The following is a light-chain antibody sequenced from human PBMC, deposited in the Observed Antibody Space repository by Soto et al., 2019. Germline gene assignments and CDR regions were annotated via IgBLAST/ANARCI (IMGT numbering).Light chain of an antibody. CDR3: QQVKSYPLT. J-gene: IGKJ4*01. CDR1: QGISTY. Sequence: DIQLTQSPSFLSASVGDRVTITCRATQGISTYLAWYQHKPGKAPTLLIYTASTLQSGVPSRFSGSGSGTDFTLTINSLQPEDFATYYCQQVKSYPLTFGGGTKVAIK. V-gene: IGKV1-9*01. CDR2: TAS.